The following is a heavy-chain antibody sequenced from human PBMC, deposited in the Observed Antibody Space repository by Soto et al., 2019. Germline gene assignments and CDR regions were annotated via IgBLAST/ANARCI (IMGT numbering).Heavy chain of an antibody. Sequence: LRLSCLASGFTFASGGMNWGLQSPGEGLEWGAGISQTGANTYYADSVRGRFIISRDNSRNTVSLEMNSVRGEDSALYYCANEGAKNIWNLEFWGQGTQGTVSS. CDR3: ANEGAKNIWNLEF. CDR1: GFTFASGG. CDR2: ISQTGANT. J-gene: IGHJ4*02. D-gene: IGHD1-1*01. V-gene: IGHV3-23*01.